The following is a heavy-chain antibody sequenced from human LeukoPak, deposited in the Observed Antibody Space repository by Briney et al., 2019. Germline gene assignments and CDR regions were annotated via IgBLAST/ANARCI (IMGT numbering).Heavy chain of an antibody. J-gene: IGHJ6*03. CDR2: ISAYNGNT. CDR1: GYTFTSYG. CDR3: ARDGGFMVRGVRSRGYYMDV. D-gene: IGHD3-10*01. V-gene: IGHV1-18*01. Sequence: VASVKVSCKASGYTFTSYGISWVRQAPGQGLEWMGWISAYNGNTNYAQKLQGRVTMTTDTSTSTAYMELRSLRSDDTAVYYCARDGGFMVRGVRSRGYYMDVWGKGTTVTISS.